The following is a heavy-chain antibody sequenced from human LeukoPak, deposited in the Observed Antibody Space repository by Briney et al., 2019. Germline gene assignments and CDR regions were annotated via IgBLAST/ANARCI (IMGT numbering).Heavy chain of an antibody. CDR2: ISYDGSNK. CDR3: ARDRVGATDYFDY. V-gene: IGHV3-30-3*01. CDR1: GFSFRNYV. D-gene: IGHD1-26*01. Sequence: GGSLRLSCAASGFSFRNYVLHWVRQAPGKGLGWVAVISYDGSNKYYADSVKGRFTISRDNSKSTLYLQMNSLRAEDTAVYYCARDRVGATDYFDYWGQGTLVTVSS. J-gene: IGHJ4*02.